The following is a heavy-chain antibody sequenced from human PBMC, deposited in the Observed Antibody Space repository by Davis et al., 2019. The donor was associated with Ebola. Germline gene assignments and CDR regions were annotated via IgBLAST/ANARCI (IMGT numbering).Heavy chain of an antibody. CDR3: ARAYYDILTGYSNNPFDS. Sequence: ASVKVSCKASGYTFTGYYMHWVRQAPGQGLEWMGIINPSGGSTSYAQKFQGRVTMTRDTSTSTVYMELRSLRSEDTAIYYCARAYYDILTGYSNNPFDSWGQGTLVTVSS. J-gene: IGHJ4*02. CDR1: GYTFTGYY. D-gene: IGHD3-9*01. CDR2: INPSGGST. V-gene: IGHV1-46*01.